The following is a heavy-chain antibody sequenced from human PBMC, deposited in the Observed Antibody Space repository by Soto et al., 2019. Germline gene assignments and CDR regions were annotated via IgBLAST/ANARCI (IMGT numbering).Heavy chain of an antibody. J-gene: IGHJ6*02. CDR3: ARGSYDFWSGDYGMDV. V-gene: IGHV1-18*01. Sequence: ASVKVSCKASGYTFTSYGISWVRQAPGQGLEWMGWISAYNGNTNYAQKLQGRVTMTTDTSTSTAYMGLRSLRSDDTAVYYCARGSYDFWSGDYGMDVWGQGTTVTVSS. CDR1: GYTFTSYG. CDR2: ISAYNGNT. D-gene: IGHD3-3*01.